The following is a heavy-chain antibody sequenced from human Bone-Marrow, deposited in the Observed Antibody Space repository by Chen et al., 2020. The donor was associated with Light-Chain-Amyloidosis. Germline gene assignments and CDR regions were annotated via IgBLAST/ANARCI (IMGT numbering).Heavy chain of an antibody. CDR3: AQSRTPETVVWFGEVSPFDF. J-gene: IGHJ4*02. V-gene: IGHV2-5*02. D-gene: IGHD3-10*01. CDR1: GFAFNTSGVG. CDR2: IYWDDDK. Sequence: QRSLKESGPTLVKPTQTLTLTCTFSGFAFNTSGVGVGWIRQPPGKALEWLAVIYWDDDKRYSPFLKSRRSITKDISKKQVILTMTNMDPVDTGTYFCAQSRTPETVVWFGEVSPFDFWGQGTQVTVSP.